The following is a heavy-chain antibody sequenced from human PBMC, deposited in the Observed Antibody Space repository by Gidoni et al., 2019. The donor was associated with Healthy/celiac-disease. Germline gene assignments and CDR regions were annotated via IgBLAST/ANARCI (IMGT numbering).Heavy chain of an antibody. J-gene: IGHJ6*04. V-gene: IGHV4-34*01. CDR1: GGSFSGYY. Sequence: QVQLQQWGAGLLKPSAILSPTCAVYGGSFSGYYWSWIRQPPGKGLEWIGEINHSGSTNYNPSLKSRVTISVDTSKNQFSLKLSSVTAADTAVYYCARGLDFWSSYYKDVWGKGTTVTVSS. CDR3: ARGLDFWSSYYKDV. CDR2: INHSGST. D-gene: IGHD3-3*01.